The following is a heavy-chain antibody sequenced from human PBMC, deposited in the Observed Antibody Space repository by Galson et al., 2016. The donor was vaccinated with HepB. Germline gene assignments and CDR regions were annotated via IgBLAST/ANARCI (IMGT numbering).Heavy chain of an antibody. CDR1: GFTFSSYA. J-gene: IGHJ4*02. CDR2: ISYDGSNK. V-gene: IGHV3-30*04. D-gene: IGHD3-3*01. Sequence: SLRLSCAASGFTFSSYAMHWVRQAPGKWLEWVAVISYDGSNKYYADSVKGRFTISRDNSKNTLYLLMNSLRAEDTAVYYCARDRSPFWSGYLTHPPLDYWGQGTLVTVSS. CDR3: ARDRSPFWSGYLTHPPLDY.